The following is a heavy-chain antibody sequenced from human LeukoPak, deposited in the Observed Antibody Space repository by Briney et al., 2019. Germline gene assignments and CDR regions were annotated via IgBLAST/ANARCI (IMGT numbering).Heavy chain of an antibody. CDR2: IYYSGGT. V-gene: IGHV4-59*01. CDR1: GGSISSYY. CDR3: ARDRPGDWFDP. Sequence: SETLSLTCTVSGGSISSYYWSWIRQPPGKGLEWIGYIYYSGGTNYNPSLKSRVTISIDTSKNQFSLKLSSVTAADTAVYYCARDRPGDWFDPWGQGTLVTVSS. J-gene: IGHJ5*02.